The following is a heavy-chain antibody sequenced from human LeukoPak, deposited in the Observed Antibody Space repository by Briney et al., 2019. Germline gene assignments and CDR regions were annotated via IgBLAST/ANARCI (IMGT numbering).Heavy chain of an antibody. CDR1: GGSISSYY. D-gene: IGHD6-6*01. CDR3: AKDLSSSSSMGYYFDY. CDR2: IYTSGST. J-gene: IGHJ4*02. Sequence: SETLSLTCTVSGGSISSYYWSWIRQPAGKGLEWIGRIYTSGSTNYNPSLKSRVTMSVDTSKNQFSLKLSSVTAADTAVYYCAKDLSSSSSMGYYFDYWGQGTLVTVSS. V-gene: IGHV4-4*07.